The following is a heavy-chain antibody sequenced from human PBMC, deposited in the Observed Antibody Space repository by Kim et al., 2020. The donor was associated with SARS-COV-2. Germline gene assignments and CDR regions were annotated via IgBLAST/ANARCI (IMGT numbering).Heavy chain of an antibody. J-gene: IGHJ4*02. CDR1: GGSISSYY. D-gene: IGHD3-22*01. CDR3: ARVLNSGYSDY. Sequence: SETLSHTCSVSGGSISSYYWTWIRLPPGKGLEWIGYIHYSGSTKYNPSLKNRITISVDTSRNEFSLKMSSVTAADTAIYYCARVLNSGYSDYWGQGILVTVSS. V-gene: IGHV4-59*01. CDR2: IHYSGST.